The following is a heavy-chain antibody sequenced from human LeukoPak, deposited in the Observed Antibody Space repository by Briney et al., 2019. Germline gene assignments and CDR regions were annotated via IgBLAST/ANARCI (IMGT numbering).Heavy chain of an antibody. V-gene: IGHV3-30-3*01. CDR2: ISYDGNIK. J-gene: IGHJ4*02. D-gene: IGHD4/OR15-4a*01. Sequence: PGGSLRLSCEASGFPFSSYAMSWVRQAPGKGLEWVAIISYDGNIKYQADSVKGRFTISRDDSKNTLYLQMNSLRAEDTAVYYCARDRSANSRVYYFDYWGQGTLVTVSS. CDR1: GFPFSSYA. CDR3: ARDRSANSRVYYFDY.